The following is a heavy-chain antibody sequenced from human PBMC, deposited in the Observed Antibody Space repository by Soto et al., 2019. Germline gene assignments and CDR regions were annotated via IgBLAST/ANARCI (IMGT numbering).Heavy chain of an antibody. V-gene: IGHV1-2*04. J-gene: IGHJ5*02. CDR3: ARAGAVTTSIWFDP. CDR2: INPNSGAT. Sequence: QVQLVQSGAEVKKPGASVKVSCKASGYTFTGYYMHWVRQAPGQGLEWMGWINPNSGATNYAQKFQGCVTMTRDTSISTAYMELSRLTSDVTAVYYCARAGAVTTSIWFDPWGQGTLVTVSS. CDR1: GYTFTGYY. D-gene: IGHD4-17*01.